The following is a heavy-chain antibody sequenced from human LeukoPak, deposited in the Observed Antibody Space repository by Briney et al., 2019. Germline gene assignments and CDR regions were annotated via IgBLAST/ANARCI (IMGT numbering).Heavy chain of an antibody. CDR3: ARDSHYYDSSGYNQLDY. CDR1: GGSISSSNW. CDR2: IYHSGST. Sequence: SGTLSLTCAVSGGSISSSNWWSGVRQPPGKGLEWIGEIYHSGSTNYNPSLKSRVTISVDKSKNQFSLKLSSVTAADTAVYYCARDSHYYDSSGYNQLDYWGQGTLVTVSS. D-gene: IGHD3-22*01. V-gene: IGHV4-4*02. J-gene: IGHJ4*02.